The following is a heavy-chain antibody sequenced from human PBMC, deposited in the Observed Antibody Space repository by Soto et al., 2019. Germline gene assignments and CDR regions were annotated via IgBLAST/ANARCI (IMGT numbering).Heavy chain of an antibody. CDR2: IYYSGST. J-gene: IGHJ6*03. Sequence: SETLSLTCTVSGDSINSYYWSWIRQPPGKGLEWIGYIYYSGSTMYDPSLKSRVTISLGTSKNQFSLKLSSVTAADTAVYYCGRGYCSTTSCYVGFYYMDVWGKGTAVTVSS. D-gene: IGHD2-2*01. CDR3: GRGYCSTTSCYVGFYYMDV. CDR1: GDSINSYY. V-gene: IGHV4-59*01.